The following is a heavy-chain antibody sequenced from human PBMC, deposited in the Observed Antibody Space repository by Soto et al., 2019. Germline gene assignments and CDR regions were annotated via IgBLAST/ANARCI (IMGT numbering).Heavy chain of an antibody. CDR1: GFIFRSYG. CDR2: ISHDGSNA. D-gene: IGHD6-19*01. J-gene: IGHJ4*02. Sequence: QVQLVESGGGVVQPGKSLRLSCAASGFIFRSYGVHWVRQAPGKGLEWVALISHDGSNAYYADAVKGRFTISRDNAKDTVYLQMNSRRPEDTAVYYCAKQGIEVAGTDYFDYWGQGALVTVAS. V-gene: IGHV3-30*18. CDR3: AKQGIEVAGTDYFDY.